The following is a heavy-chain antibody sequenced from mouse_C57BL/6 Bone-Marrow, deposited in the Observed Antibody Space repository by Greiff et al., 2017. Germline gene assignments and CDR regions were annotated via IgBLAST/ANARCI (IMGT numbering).Heavy chain of an antibody. CDR3: ARDPITTVVATRARDY. D-gene: IGHD1-1*01. CDR1: GFTFSSYA. V-gene: IGHV5-4*01. Sequence: EVKLMESGGGLVKPGGSLKLSCAASGFTFSSYAMSWVRQTPEKRLEWVATISDGGSYTYYPDNVKGRFTISRDNAKNNLYLQMSHLKSEDTAMYYCARDPITTVVATRARDYWGQGTSVTVSS. J-gene: IGHJ4*01. CDR2: ISDGGSYT.